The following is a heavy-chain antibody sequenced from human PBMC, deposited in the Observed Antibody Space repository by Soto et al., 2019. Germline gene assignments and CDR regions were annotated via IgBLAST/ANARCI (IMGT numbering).Heavy chain of an antibody. J-gene: IGHJ4*02. V-gene: IGHV4-4*02. CDR2: VYHTGST. CDR1: GDSISSTHW. D-gene: IGHD3-10*01. CDR3: ARHNYGSGSTYFDY. Sequence: SETLSLTCVVSGDSISSTHWWTWVRHTPGTGLEWIGEVYHTGSTKYNPSLKNRVTISLDKSNNQFSLNLKSLTAADTAVYYCARHNYGSGSTYFDYWGQGTLVTVS.